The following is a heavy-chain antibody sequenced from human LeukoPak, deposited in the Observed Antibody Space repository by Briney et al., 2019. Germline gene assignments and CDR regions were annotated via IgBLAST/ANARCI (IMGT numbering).Heavy chain of an antibody. V-gene: IGHV1-69*13. D-gene: IGHD6-19*01. CDR3: ARGAVAGITHAYYIDY. CDR2: IIPIFGTA. Sequence: SVKVSYQASGGTFSSYAISWVRQAPGQGLEWMGGIIPIFGTANYAQKFQGRVTITADESTSTAYMELSSLRSEDTAAYYCARGAVAGITHAYYIDYWGQGTLVTVSS. J-gene: IGHJ4*02. CDR1: GGTFSSYA.